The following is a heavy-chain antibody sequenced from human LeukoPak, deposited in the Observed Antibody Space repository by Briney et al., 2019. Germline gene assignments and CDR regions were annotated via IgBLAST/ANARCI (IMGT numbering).Heavy chain of an antibody. CDR2: IRYDGTNK. CDR3: AKDPRAHSYGWSWRYFDY. J-gene: IGHJ4*02. CDR1: GFTFSSYV. V-gene: IGHV3-30*02. D-gene: IGHD5-18*01. Sequence: GGSLRLSCAASGFTFSSYVMHWVRQAPGKGLEWVAFIRYDGTNKYYADSVKGRFTSSRDNSKNTLYLQMKSLRAEDTAVYYCAKDPRAHSYGWSWRYFDYWGQGTLVTVSS.